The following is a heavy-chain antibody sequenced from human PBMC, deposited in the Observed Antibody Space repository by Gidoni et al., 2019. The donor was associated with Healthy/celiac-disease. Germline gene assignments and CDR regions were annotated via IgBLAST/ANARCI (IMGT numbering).Heavy chain of an antibody. D-gene: IGHD3-3*01. CDR3: AKDSSYDFWSGYYTPRPDYYYYMDV. V-gene: IGHV3-23*01. CDR2: ISGSGGST. J-gene: IGHJ6*03. CDR1: GFTFSSYA. Sequence: EVQLLESGGGLVQPGGSLRLSCAASGFTFSSYAMSWVRQAPGKGLEWVSAISGSGGSTYYADSVKGRFTISRDNSKNTLYLQMNSLRAEDTAVYYCAKDSSYDFWSGYYTPRPDYYYYMDVWGKGTTVTVSS.